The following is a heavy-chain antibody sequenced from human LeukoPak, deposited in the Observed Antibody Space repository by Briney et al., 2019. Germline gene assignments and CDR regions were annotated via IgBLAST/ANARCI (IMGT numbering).Heavy chain of an antibody. D-gene: IGHD4-23*01. CDR3: ARDRALTTVVTPLYYYMDV. V-gene: IGHV6-1*01. Sequence: SQTLSLTCAISGDSVSSNSAAWNWIRQSPSRGLEWLGRTYYRSKWYNDYAVSVKSRITINPDTSKHQFSLQLNSVTPEDTAVYYCARDRALTTVVTPLYYYMDVWGKGTTVTVSS. CDR2: TYYRSKWYN. J-gene: IGHJ6*03. CDR1: GDSVSSNSAA.